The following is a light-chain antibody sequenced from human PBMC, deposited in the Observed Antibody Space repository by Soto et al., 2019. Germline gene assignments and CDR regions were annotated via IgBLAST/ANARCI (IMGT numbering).Light chain of an antibody. J-gene: IGKJ1*01. Sequence: DIQMTQSPSSLSASAGDRVTITCRASQSISSYLNWYQQKPGKAPKLLIYAASSLQSGVPSRFSGSGSGTDFTLTISSLQPEDFATYYCQQSDSTPTFGQGTKVDIK. CDR3: QQSDSTPT. V-gene: IGKV1-39*01. CDR2: AAS. CDR1: QSISSY.